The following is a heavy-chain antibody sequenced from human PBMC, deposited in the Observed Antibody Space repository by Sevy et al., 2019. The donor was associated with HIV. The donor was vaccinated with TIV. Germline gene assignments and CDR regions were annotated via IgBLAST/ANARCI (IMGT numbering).Heavy chain of an antibody. V-gene: IGHV3-11*04. Sequence: GGSLRLSCTASEFIFSDYPMNWIRQAPGKGLEWVSYISSPGGTIYYADSLKGRFTISRDNTKNSLYLQMNSLKPEDTAIYYCAREGGELAMDVWGKGTTVTVSS. D-gene: IGHD3-16*01. CDR1: EFIFSDYP. CDR3: AREGGELAMDV. J-gene: IGHJ6*03. CDR2: ISSPGGTI.